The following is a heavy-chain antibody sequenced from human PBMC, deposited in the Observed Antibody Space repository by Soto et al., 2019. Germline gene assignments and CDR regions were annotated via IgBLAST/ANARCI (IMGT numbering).Heavy chain of an antibody. D-gene: IGHD3-10*01. CDR2: IYSGGST. CDR3: ARDFYYYGSGTMGGYFDY. J-gene: IGHJ4*02. V-gene: IGHV3-66*01. CDR1: GITVSSNY. Sequence: EVQLVESGGGLVQPGGSLRLSCAASGITVSSNYMSWVRQAPGKGLEWVSVIYSGGSTYYADSVKGRFTISRDNSKNTLYLQMNSLRAEETAVYYCARDFYYYGSGTMGGYFDYWGQGTLVTVSS.